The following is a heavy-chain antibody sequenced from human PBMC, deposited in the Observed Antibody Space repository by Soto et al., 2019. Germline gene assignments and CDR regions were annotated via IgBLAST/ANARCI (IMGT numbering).Heavy chain of an antibody. J-gene: IGHJ6*02. D-gene: IGHD4-17*01. CDR1: GGSVSSGSYY. CDR3: ARDYGDYVGYGMDV. Sequence: SETLSLTCTVSGGSVSSGSYYWSWIRQPPGKGLEWIGYIYYSGSTNYNPSLKSRVTISVDTSKNQFSLKLSSVTAADTAVYYCARDYGDYVGYGMDVWGQGTTVTVS. V-gene: IGHV4-61*01. CDR2: IYYSGST.